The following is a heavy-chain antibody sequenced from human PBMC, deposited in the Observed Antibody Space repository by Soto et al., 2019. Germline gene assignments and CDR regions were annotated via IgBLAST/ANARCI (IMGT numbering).Heavy chain of an antibody. CDR3: ARGDDYGDYDAFDI. CDR2: INHSGST. CDR1: GGSFSGYY. V-gene: IGHV4-34*01. D-gene: IGHD4-17*01. J-gene: IGHJ3*02. Sequence: ETLSLTCAVYGGSFSGYYWSWIRQPPGKGLEWIGEINHSGSTNYNPSLKSRVTISVDTSKNQFSLKLSSVTAADTAVYYCARGDDYGDYDAFDIWGQGTMVTVSS.